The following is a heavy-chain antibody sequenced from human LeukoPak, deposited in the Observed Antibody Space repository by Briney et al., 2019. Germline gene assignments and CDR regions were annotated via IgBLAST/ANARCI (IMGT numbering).Heavy chain of an antibody. J-gene: IGHJ4*02. CDR3: ARANPRGDTAMSLDY. CDR2: IYYSGST. Sequence: SETLSLTCTVAAGFISSYYWSSIRQPPGKGLEWLGYIYYSGSTNYNPSLKSRATISVDTSKNQFSWKLSSVTPADPAVYSCARANPRGDTAMSLDYWVQGTLVTVS. CDR1: AGFISSYY. D-gene: IGHD5-18*01. V-gene: IGHV4-59*01.